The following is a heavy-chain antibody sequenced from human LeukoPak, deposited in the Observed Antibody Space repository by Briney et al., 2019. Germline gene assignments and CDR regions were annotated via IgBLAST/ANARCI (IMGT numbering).Heavy chain of an antibody. CDR3: ARASDKGGDY. J-gene: IGHJ4*02. D-gene: IGHD1-26*01. CDR1: GFTFSSYS. V-gene: IGHV3-21*01. Sequence: GGSLRLSCAASGFTFSSYSMNWVRQAPGKGLEWVSSISSSSSYIYYADSVKGRFTISRDNAKNSLYLKMNSLRAEDTAVYYCARASDKGGDYWGQGTLVTVSS. CDR2: ISSSSSYI.